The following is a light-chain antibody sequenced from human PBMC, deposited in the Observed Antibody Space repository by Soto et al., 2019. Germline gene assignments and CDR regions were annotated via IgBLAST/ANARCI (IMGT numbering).Light chain of an antibody. V-gene: IGLV2-23*02. Sequence: QSALTQPASVSGSPGQSITISRTGTSSDVGSYNLVSWYQQHPGKAPKLMIYEVSKRPSGVSNRFSGSKSGNTASLTISGLQAEDEADYYCCSYAGSSTRYVFGTGTKVTVL. CDR1: SSDVGSYNL. CDR3: CSYAGSSTRYV. J-gene: IGLJ1*01. CDR2: EVS.